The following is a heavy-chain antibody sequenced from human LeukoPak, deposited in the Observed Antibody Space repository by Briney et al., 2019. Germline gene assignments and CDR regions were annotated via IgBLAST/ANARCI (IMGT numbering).Heavy chain of an antibody. CDR1: GFTFSTST. CDR3: ARPLSNGYFHDSGGYYPYAMDV. D-gene: IGHD3-22*01. Sequence: GRSLRLSCAASGFTFSTSTMHWVPQAPGKGLEWVAVISYDGSNKFYADSVKGRFAISRDNSKNTLYLQMNSLRGYDSAVYYCARPLSNGYFHDSGGYYPYAMDVWGQGTTVTVSS. CDR2: ISYDGSNK. V-gene: IGHV3-30*09. J-gene: IGHJ6*02.